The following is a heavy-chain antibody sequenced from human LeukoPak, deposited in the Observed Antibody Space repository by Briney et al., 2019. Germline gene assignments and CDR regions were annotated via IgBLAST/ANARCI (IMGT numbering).Heavy chain of an antibody. CDR1: GGSISSYY. J-gene: IGHJ4*02. CDR3: ARVGQQLVPGPIDY. Sequence: PSEILSLTCTVFGGSISSYYWSWIRQPPGKGLEWIGYIYYSGSTNYNPSLKSRVTISVDTSKNQFSLKLSSVTAADTAVYYCARVGQQLVPGPIDYWGQGTLVTVSS. V-gene: IGHV4-59*01. CDR2: IYYSGST. D-gene: IGHD6-13*01.